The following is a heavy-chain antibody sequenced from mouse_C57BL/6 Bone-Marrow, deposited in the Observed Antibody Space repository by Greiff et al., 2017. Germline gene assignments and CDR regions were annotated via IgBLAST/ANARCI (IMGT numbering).Heavy chain of an antibody. V-gene: IGHV3-6*01. CDR2: ISYDGSN. D-gene: IGHD4-1*01. CDR3: ARGWDAAWFAY. J-gene: IGHJ3*01. CDR1: GYSITSGYY. Sequence: EVKLQESGPGLVKPSQSLSLTCSVTGYSITSGYYWNWIRQFPGNKLEWMGYISYDGSNNYNPSLKNRISITRDTSKNQFFLKLNSVTTEDTATYYCARGWDAAWFAYWGQGTLVTVSA.